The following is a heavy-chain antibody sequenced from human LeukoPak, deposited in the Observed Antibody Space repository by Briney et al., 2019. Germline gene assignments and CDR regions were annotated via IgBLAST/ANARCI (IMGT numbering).Heavy chain of an antibody. V-gene: IGHV3-30*02. J-gene: IGHJ5*02. CDR1: GFTFSSYA. Sequence: PGGSLRLSCAASGFTFSSYAMHWVRQAPGKGLEWVAFIRYDGSNKNYADSVKGRFTISRDNSKNTLYLQMNGLRAEDTAVYYVVPHNSEWFDPWGQGTLVTVSS. CDR2: IRYDGSNK. D-gene: IGHD2-15*01. CDR3: VPHNSEWFDP.